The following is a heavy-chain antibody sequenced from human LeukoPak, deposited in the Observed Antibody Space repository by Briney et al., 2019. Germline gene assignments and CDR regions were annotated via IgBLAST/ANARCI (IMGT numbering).Heavy chain of an antibody. CDR3: ARGFRAIFGVVPRFDP. Sequence: ASVKVSCKASGYTFTSYGISWVRQAPGQGLEWMGWISAYNGNTNYAQKLQGRVTMTTDTSTSTAYMELRSLRSDDTAVYYCARGFRAIFGVVPRFDPWGQGTLVTVSS. D-gene: IGHD3-3*01. J-gene: IGHJ5*02. CDR2: ISAYNGNT. CDR1: GYTFTSYG. V-gene: IGHV1-18*01.